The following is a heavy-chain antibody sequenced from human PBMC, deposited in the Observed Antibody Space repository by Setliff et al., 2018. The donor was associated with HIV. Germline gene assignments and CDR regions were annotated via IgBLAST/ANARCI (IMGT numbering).Heavy chain of an antibody. D-gene: IGHD2-21*02. CDR3: TRATRYCGGDCSSGGAYDI. CDR2: INVDSGGT. CDR1: GGTFSSFA. V-gene: IGHV1-2*02. J-gene: IGHJ3*02. Sequence: ASVKVSCKASGGTFSSFAISWVRQAPGQGLEWMGWINVDSGGTNYVQKFQGRVTMTWDTSISTAYMDLSSLTSDDTAIYYCTRATRYCGGDCSSGGAYDIWGQGTVVTVSS.